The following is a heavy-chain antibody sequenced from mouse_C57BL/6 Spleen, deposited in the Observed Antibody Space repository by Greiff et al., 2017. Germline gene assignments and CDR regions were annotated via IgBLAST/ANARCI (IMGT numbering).Heavy chain of an antibody. CDR1: GFNIKDDY. V-gene: IGHV14-4*01. J-gene: IGHJ3*01. D-gene: IGHD4-1*01. CDR2: IDPENGDT. CDR3: PAPPGSWFAY. Sequence: VQLQQSGAELVRPGASVKLSCTASGFNIKDDYMHWVKQRPEQGLEWIGWIDPENGDTEYASKFQGKATITADTSSNTAYLQLSSLPSEDTAVYTCPAPPGSWFAYWGQGTLVTVSA.